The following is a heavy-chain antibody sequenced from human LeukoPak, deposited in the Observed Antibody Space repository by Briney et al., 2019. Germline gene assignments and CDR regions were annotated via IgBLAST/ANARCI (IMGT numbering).Heavy chain of an antibody. CDR2: INPSGGRT. V-gene: IGHV1-46*01. CDR3: ARDQRYYDSSGHLDY. Sequence: ASVKVSCKASGYTFTGYYMHSVRQAPGQGLEWMGIINPSGGRTSYAQKFQGRVTMTRDTSTSTVYMELSSLRSEDTAVYYCARDQRYYDSSGHLDYWGQGTLVTVSS. J-gene: IGHJ4*02. CDR1: GYTFTGYY. D-gene: IGHD3-22*01.